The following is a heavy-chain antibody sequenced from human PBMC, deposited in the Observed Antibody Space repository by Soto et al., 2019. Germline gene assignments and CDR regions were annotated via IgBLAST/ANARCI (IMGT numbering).Heavy chain of an antibody. J-gene: IGHJ4*02. CDR2: INPKSGVT. V-gene: IGHV1-2*02. CDR1: GYTFTGYY. CDR3: ARDMAYGDFLPALF. D-gene: IGHD4-17*01. Sequence: QGQLVQSGAEVKKPGASVKVSCKASGYTFTGYYIHWVPQAPGQGLEWMGWINPKSGVTNYAQKFQGRVTMITDTSISTAYMELSRLRSDDTAVYYCARDMAYGDFLPALFWGQGTLVTVSS.